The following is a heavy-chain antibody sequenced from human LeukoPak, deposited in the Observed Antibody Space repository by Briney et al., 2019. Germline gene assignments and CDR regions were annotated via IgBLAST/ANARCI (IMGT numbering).Heavy chain of an antibody. CDR2: MNPNSGNT. V-gene: IGHV1-8*03. CDR3: ARVTYANLDAFDI. J-gene: IGHJ3*02. CDR1: GYTFTSYD. Sequence: ASVKVSCKASGYTFTSYDINWVRQATGQGLEWMGWMNPNSGNTGYAQKFQGRVTITRNTSISTAYMELSSLRSEDTAVYYCARVTYANLDAFDIWGQGTMVTVSS. D-gene: IGHD4/OR15-4a*01.